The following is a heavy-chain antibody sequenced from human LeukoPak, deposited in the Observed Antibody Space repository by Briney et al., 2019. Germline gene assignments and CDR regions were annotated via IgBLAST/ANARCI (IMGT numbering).Heavy chain of an antibody. CDR3: TTIFPYDSSGHDY. J-gene: IGHJ4*02. Sequence: GGSLRLSCAASGFTFSNAWMSWVRQAPGKGLEWVGRIKSKTDGGTTDYAAPVKGRFTISRDDSKNTLYLQMNSLKTEETAVYYCTTIFPYDSSGHDYWGQGTLVTVSS. CDR1: GFTFSNAW. V-gene: IGHV3-15*01. D-gene: IGHD3-22*01. CDR2: IKSKTDGGTT.